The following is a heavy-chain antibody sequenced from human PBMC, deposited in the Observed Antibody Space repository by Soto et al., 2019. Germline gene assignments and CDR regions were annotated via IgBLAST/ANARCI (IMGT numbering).Heavy chain of an antibody. V-gene: IGHV4-31*03. CDR3: ARSPYCTSANCYERFRFDY. J-gene: IGHJ4*02. D-gene: IGHD2-2*01. Sequence: PSETLSLTCTVSGGSISSGGYYWSWIRQHPRKGLEWIGYIYYSGSTYYNPSLKSRVTISVDTSKNQFSLKLSSVTAADTAVYYCARSPYCTSANCYERFRFDYWGQGALVTVSS. CDR1: GGSISSGGYY. CDR2: IYYSGST.